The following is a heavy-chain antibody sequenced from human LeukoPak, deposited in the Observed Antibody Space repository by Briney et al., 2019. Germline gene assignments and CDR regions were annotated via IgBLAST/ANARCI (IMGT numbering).Heavy chain of an antibody. V-gene: IGHV3-33*08. Sequence: GGSLRLSCAASGFSFSYYGMHWVRQAPGKGLEWVAVIWYDGSNRYYADSVKGRFTISRDNSKNTLYLQMNSLRAEDTAVYYCARDAVPGDYWGQGTLVTVSS. CDR2: IWYDGSNR. CDR3: ARDAVPGDY. J-gene: IGHJ4*02. CDR1: GFSFSYYG. D-gene: IGHD6-19*01.